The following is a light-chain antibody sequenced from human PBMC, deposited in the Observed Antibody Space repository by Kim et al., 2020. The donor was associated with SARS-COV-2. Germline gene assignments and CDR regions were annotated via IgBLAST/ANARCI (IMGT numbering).Light chain of an antibody. CDR3: QSYGDTNQV. Sequence: NFMLPPPPSFSSSPGQTVTISCTRNSGTIGSTYVQWYRQRPGGAPTTVIYEDDQRPSGGPARFSGSNDSSSTSASLTISGLKTEDEADYYCQSYGDTNQVFGGGTKVTVL. CDR1: SGTIGSTY. CDR2: EDD. J-gene: IGLJ2*01. V-gene: IGLV6-57*03.